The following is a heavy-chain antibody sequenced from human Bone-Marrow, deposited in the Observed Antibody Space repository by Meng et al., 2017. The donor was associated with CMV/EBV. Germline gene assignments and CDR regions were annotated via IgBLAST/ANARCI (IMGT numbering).Heavy chain of an antibody. CDR3: AKDFRWGRSWSPGILDYGMDV. CDR1: GYTFTGYY. J-gene: IGHJ6*02. Sequence: SCKASGYTFTGYYMHWVRQAPGKGLEWVAFIRYDGSNKYYADSVKGRFTISRDNSKNTLYLQMNSLRAEDTAVYYCAKDFRWGRSWSPGILDYGMDVWGQGTTVTVSS. V-gene: IGHV3-30*02. CDR2: IRYDGSNK. D-gene: IGHD6-13*01.